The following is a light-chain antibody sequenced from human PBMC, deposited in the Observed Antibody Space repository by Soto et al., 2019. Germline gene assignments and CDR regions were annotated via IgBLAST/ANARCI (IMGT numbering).Light chain of an antibody. CDR1: QSLFFSSNNENF. CDR3: QQYYNSPRT. Sequence: DIVMTQSPDSLAVSLGERATINCKSSQSLFFSSNNENFLGWYQQKAGQPPKLLIYWASTRQSGVPDRFSGSGFGTDFNLTISSLQAEDVAVYYCQQYYNSPRTFGQGTKVEIK. J-gene: IGKJ1*01. V-gene: IGKV4-1*01. CDR2: WAS.